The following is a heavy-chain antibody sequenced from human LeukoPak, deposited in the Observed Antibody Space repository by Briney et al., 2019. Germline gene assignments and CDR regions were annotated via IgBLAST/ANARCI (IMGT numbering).Heavy chain of an antibody. CDR2: ITYDGSNK. J-gene: IGHJ4*02. D-gene: IGHD6-13*01. CDR1: GFTFSSYA. CDR3: AKGYGSSWYLFDY. V-gene: IGHV3-30*18. Sequence: GGSLRLSCVASGFTFSSYAIHWVRQAPGKGLEWVAVITYDGSNKYYADSVQGRFTISRDNSKNTLFLQMNSLRPEDTAVYYCAKGYGSSWYLFDYWGQGTLDTVSS.